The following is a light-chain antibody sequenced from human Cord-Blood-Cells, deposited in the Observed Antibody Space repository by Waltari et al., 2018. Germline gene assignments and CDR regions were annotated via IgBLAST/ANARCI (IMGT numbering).Light chain of an antibody. CDR1: TSVAGVFNY. V-gene: IGLV2-14*01. CDR3: SSYTSSSTLV. Sequence: QSALTQPASLSGSPGHSITISCTGTTSVAGVFNYVSWYQPHPGKAPKLMIYEVSNRPSGVSNRFSGSKSGNTASLTISGLQAEDEADYYCSSYTSSSTLVFGGGTKLTVL. CDR2: EVS. J-gene: IGLJ2*01.